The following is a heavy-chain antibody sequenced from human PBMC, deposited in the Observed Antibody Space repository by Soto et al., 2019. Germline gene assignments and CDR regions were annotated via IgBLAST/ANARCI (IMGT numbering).Heavy chain of an antibody. V-gene: IGHV4-59*12. CDR2: VYSSGST. J-gene: IGHJ4*02. Sequence: SETLSLTCTVSGDSITSYNWNWLRQPPGKALEWIGYVYSSGSTNYNPSLKSRVTISVDTSKNQFSLKLSSVTAADTAVYYCARDRGHSYDYWGQGTLVTVS. D-gene: IGHD5-18*01. CDR1: GDSITSYN. CDR3: ARDRGHSYDY.